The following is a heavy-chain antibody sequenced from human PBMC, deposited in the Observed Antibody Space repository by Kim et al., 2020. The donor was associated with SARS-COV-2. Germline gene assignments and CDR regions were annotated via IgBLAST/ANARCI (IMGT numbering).Heavy chain of an antibody. J-gene: IGHJ4*02. V-gene: IGHV3-48*03. CDR3: ASLVVVPAAEFDY. D-gene: IGHD2-2*01. Sequence: AALVRGRFTITRDNAKHSLYLQRNSLRAEDKAVYYCASLVVVPAAEFDYWGQGTLVTVSS.